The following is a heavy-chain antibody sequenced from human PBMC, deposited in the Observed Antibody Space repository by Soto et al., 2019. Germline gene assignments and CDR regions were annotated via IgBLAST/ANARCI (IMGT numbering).Heavy chain of an antibody. CDR1: GFSLSNARMG. CDR2: IFSNDEK. V-gene: IGHV2-26*01. D-gene: IGHD5-18*01. Sequence: SGPTLVNPTETLTLTCTVSGFSLSNARMGVSWIRQPPGKALEWLAHIFSNDEKSYSTSLKSRLTISKDTSKNQVVLTMTNMGPVDTATYFCAHSGYIYGLGAFDSWGQGTLVTVSS. J-gene: IGHJ4*02. CDR3: AHSGYIYGLGAFDS.